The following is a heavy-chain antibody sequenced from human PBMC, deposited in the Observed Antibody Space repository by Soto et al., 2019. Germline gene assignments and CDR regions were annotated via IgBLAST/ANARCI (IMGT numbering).Heavy chain of an antibody. D-gene: IGHD5-18*01. Sequence: PGESLKISCKGSGYSFTSYWIGWVRQMPGKGLEWMGIIYPGDSDTRYSPSFQGQVTISADKSISTAYLQWSSLKASDTAMYYCARHRTAMENAYYYYYGMDVWGQGTTVTVSS. J-gene: IGHJ6*02. CDR3: ARHRTAMENAYYYYYGMDV. V-gene: IGHV5-51*01. CDR2: IYPGDSDT. CDR1: GYSFTSYW.